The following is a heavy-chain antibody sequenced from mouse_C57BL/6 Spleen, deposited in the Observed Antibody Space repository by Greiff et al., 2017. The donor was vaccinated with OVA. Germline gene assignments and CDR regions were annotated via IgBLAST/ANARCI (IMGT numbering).Heavy chain of an antibody. Sequence: EVQRVESGGGLVQPKGSLKLSCAASGFSFNTYAMNWVRQAPGKGLEWVARIRSKSNNYATYYADSVKDRFTISRDDSESMLYLQMNNLKTEDTAMYYCVRQRGDFWFAYWGQGTLVTVSA. CDR3: VRQRGDFWFAY. CDR2: IRSKSNNYAT. J-gene: IGHJ3*01. CDR1: GFSFNTYA. D-gene: IGHD3-3*01. V-gene: IGHV10-1*01.